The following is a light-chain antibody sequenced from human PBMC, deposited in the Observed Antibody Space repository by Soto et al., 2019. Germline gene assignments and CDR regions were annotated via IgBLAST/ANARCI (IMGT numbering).Light chain of an antibody. CDR2: DAS. CDR1: QSVSSNS. CDR3: QHYGSSPYT. V-gene: IGKV3-20*01. Sequence: EIVLTQSPGTLSLSPGERATLSCRASQSVSSNSLAWYQQRPGRAPRLLVYDASSRATGIPDRFSGSGSGTDFTLTISRLEPEDFAVYYCQHYGSSPYTFGQGTKLEIK. J-gene: IGKJ2*01.